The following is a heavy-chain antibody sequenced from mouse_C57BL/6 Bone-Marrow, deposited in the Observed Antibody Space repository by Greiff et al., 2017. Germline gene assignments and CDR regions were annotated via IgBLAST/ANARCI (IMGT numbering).Heavy chain of an antibody. V-gene: IGHV1-63*01. CDR3: ARITTVVANYAMDY. D-gene: IGHD1-1*01. CDR1: GYTFTNYW. J-gene: IGHJ4*01. CDR2: IYPGGGYT. Sequence: QVQLQQSGAELVRPGTSVKMSCKASGYTFTNYWIGWAKQRPGHGLAWIGDIYPGGGYTNYNEKFKGKATLTADKSSSTAYMQFSSLTSEDSAIYYCARITTVVANYAMDYWGQGTSVTVSS.